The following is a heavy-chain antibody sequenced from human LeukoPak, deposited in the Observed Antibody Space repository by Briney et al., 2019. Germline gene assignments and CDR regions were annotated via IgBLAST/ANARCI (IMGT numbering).Heavy chain of an antibody. J-gene: IGHJ3*02. Sequence: GGSLRLSCAASGFTFSTYSMNWVRQAPGKGLEWVSSISSGGSYIYYGDSVRGRFTVSRDNSKNTLYLQMNSLRAEDTAVYYCARGHSGSYQRSDAFDIWGQGTKVTVSS. D-gene: IGHD1-26*01. CDR1: GFTFSTYS. CDR3: ARGHSGSYQRSDAFDI. V-gene: IGHV3-21*06. CDR2: ISSGGSYI.